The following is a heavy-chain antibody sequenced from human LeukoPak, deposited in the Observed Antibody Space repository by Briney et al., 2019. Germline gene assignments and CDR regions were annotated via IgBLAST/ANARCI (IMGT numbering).Heavy chain of an antibody. Sequence: SETLSLTCTVSGGSISSYYWSWIRQPPGKGLEWIGYIYYSGSTYYNPSLKSRVTISVDTSKNQFSLKLSSVTAADTAVYYCARHPPSVAGTDDYWGQGTLVTVSS. J-gene: IGHJ4*02. D-gene: IGHD6-19*01. CDR2: IYYSGST. V-gene: IGHV4-59*08. CDR1: GGSISSYY. CDR3: ARHPPSVAGTDDY.